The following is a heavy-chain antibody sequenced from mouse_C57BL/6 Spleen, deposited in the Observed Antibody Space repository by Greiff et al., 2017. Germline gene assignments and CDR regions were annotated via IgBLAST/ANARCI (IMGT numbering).Heavy chain of an antibody. Sequence: QVQLQQPGAELVKPGASVKMSCKASGYTFTSYWITWVKQRPGQGLEWIGDIYPGSGSTNYNEKFKSKATLTVDTSSSTAYMQLSSLTSEDSAVYYCAREVGRGTYFDYWGQGTTLTVSS. CDR1: GYTFTSYW. CDR3: AREVGRGTYFDY. CDR2: IYPGSGST. V-gene: IGHV1-55*01. D-gene: IGHD1-1*02. J-gene: IGHJ2*01.